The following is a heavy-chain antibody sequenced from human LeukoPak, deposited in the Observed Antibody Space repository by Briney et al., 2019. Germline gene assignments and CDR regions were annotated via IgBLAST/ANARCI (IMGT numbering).Heavy chain of an antibody. V-gene: IGHV5-51*01. Sequence: GESLKISCQASGYSFTSSWIGWARQMPGKGVEGMAIINTGDSDTRYSPSFQGQVIISADKSISTVYLQWGSLKASETAMYYCARQPGAGWFDPWGQGTMVTVSS. D-gene: IGHD3-10*01. CDR3: ARQPGAGWFDP. CDR1: GYSFTSSW. CDR2: INTGDSDT. J-gene: IGHJ5*02.